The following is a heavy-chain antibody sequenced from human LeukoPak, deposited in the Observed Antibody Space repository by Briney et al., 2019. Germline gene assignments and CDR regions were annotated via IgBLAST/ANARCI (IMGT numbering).Heavy chain of an antibody. CDR2: INTNTGNP. CDR3: ARDRLARPEPLY. J-gene: IGHJ4*02. V-gene: IGHV7-4-1*02. Sequence: RASVNVSCKASGYTFTSYAMNSVRQAPGQGLEWIGSINTNTGNPTYAQGFTGRFVFSLDTSFRTAYLQISRLKAEDTAVYYCARDRLARPEPLYWGQGTLVTVSS. D-gene: IGHD1-14*01. CDR1: GYTFTSYA.